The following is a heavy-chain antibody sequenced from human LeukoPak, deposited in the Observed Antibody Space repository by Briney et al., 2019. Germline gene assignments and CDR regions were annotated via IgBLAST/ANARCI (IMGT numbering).Heavy chain of an antibody. J-gene: IGHJ5*02. V-gene: IGHV3-7*01. CDR3: ARDGLPVAPTS. CDR2: INPDESEK. Sequence: PGGSLRLSCIASGFTFTSDWMTWVRQAPGKGLEWVANINPDESEKNYVASVEGRFTISRDNAKNSVFRQMNSLRADDPAVYYCARDGLPVAPTSWGRGTLVTVTS. D-gene: IGHD2-2*01. CDR1: GFTFTSDW.